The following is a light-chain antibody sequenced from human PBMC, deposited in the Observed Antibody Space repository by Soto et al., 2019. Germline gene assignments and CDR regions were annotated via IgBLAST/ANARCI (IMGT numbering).Light chain of an antibody. J-gene: IGKJ5*01. CDR3: QPHSNWPPIT. CDR1: QIVSGSY. Sequence: IVLRQSSGTVSLYPGQRATLSGRSSQIVSGSYLVRYQQKPGQAPRLLIYGASSRATGIPDRFSGSGSATDFTLTISSLQPEDFAVYYCQPHSNWPPITFGHGTRVEIK. CDR2: GAS. V-gene: IGKV3D-20*02.